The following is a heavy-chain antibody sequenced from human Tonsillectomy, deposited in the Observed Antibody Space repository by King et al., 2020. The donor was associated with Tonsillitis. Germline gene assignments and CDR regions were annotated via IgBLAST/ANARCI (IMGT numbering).Heavy chain of an antibody. D-gene: IGHD2-21*02. Sequence: TLKESGPALVKPTQTLTLTCTFSGFSLSTRGVCVTWIRQPPGKALECLARIDWEDDNFYSTSLKTRLSISKDTSKNQVVLTMTSLGPVDTATYYCARTLSSNGDYYFDYWGQGTLVTVSS. J-gene: IGHJ4*02. CDR1: GFSLSTRGVC. V-gene: IGHV2-70*04. CDR3: ARTLSSNGDYYFDY. CDR2: IDWEDDN.